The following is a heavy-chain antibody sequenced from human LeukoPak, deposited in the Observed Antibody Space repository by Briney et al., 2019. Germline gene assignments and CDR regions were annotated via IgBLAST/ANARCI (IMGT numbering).Heavy chain of an antibody. Sequence: GGSLRLSCAASGFTFSSYSMNWVRQAPGKGLEWVSSISSSSSYIYYADSVKGRFTISRDNAKNSLYLQMNSLRAEDTAVYYCAREYGYQLLYYHYYYMDVWGKGTTVTVSS. D-gene: IGHD2-2*01. CDR3: AREYGYQLLYYHYYYMDV. J-gene: IGHJ6*03. CDR1: GFTFSSYS. CDR2: ISSSSSYI. V-gene: IGHV3-21*01.